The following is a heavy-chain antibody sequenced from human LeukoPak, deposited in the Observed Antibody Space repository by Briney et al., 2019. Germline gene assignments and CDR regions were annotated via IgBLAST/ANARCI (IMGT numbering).Heavy chain of an antibody. J-gene: IGHJ3*02. Sequence: SETLSLTCTVYGGSFSGYYWTWIRQPPGKGLEWIGEINHRGSTNYNPSLKSRVTISIDTSKNQFSLKLSSVTAADTAVYYCANLGPYYYDSSRYEGFDIWGQGTMVTVSS. V-gene: IGHV4-34*01. CDR3: ANLGPYYYDSSRYEGFDI. CDR2: INHRGST. CDR1: GGSFSGYY. D-gene: IGHD3-22*01.